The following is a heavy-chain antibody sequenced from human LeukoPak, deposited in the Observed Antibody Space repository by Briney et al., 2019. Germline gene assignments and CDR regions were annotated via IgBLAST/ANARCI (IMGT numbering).Heavy chain of an antibody. J-gene: IGHJ4*02. CDR1: GYTFSNYD. CDR3: AREGLDF. Sequence: GASVKVSCKASGYTFSNYDINWVRQAPGQALEWMGYMNPNTGNRDYGQKFQGRLTITTDTSISTAYMELSNLISEDTAIYSCAREGLDFWGQGTLVTVSS. CDR2: MNPNTGNR. V-gene: IGHV1-8*03.